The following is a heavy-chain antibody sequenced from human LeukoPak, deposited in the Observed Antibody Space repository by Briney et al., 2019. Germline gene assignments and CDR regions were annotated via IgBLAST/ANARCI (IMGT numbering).Heavy chain of an antibody. V-gene: IGHV3-66*01. D-gene: IGHD4-17*01. CDR3: AKDYGDYDWFDP. J-gene: IGHJ5*02. CDR2: IYSDGST. CDR1: GLTVSSNY. Sequence: GGSLRLSCVASGLTVSSNYMSWVRQAPGKGLQWVSVIYSDGSTYYADSVKGRFTISRDNSKNTLYLQMNSLRAEDTAVYYCAKDYGDYDWFDPWGQGTLVTVSS.